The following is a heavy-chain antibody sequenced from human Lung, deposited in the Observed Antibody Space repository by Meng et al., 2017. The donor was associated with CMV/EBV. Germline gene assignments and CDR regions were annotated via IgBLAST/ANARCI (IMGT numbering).Heavy chain of an antibody. V-gene: IGHV4-59*01. D-gene: IGHD3/OR15-3a*01. J-gene: IGHJ4*02. Sequence: SETLSLTFTVSGGSISSSYWSWIRQPPGKGLEWIGYISYTGSTNYNPSLKSRVTISLDTSKNQFSLRLNSVTAADTALYYCARDGTGFYVDYWGQGTLVTVSS. CDR2: ISYTGST. CDR1: GGSISSSY. CDR3: ARDGTGFYVDY.